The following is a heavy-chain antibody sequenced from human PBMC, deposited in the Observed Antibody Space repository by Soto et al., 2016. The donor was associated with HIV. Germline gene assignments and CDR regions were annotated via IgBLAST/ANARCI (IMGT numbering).Heavy chain of an antibody. J-gene: IGHJ5*02. CDR3: ARDIGASVVAATVNWFDP. V-gene: IGHV3-74*01. D-gene: IGHD2-15*01. CDR1: GFTFSSYW. Sequence: EVQLVESGGGLVQPGGSLRLSCAASGFTFSSYWMHWVRQAPGKGLVWVSRINSDGSSTSYADSVKGRFTISRDNAKNTLYLQMNSLRAEDTAVYYCARDIGASVVAATVNWFDPWGQGTLVTVSS. CDR2: INSDGSST.